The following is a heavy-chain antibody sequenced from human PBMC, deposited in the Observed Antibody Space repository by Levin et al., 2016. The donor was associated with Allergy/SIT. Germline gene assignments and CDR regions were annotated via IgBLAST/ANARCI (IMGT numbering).Heavy chain of an antibody. CDR2: IYYTGST. CDR1: GESLTSGDFY. CDR3: AREWLSTTSSYYMDV. V-gene: IGHV4-30-4*02. D-gene: IGHD3-22*01. Sequence: SETLSLTCTVSGESLTSGDFYWSWIRQPPGKGPEWIGYIYYTGSTYYNPSLKSRVTISIDTSKRQFSLKLTSVTAADTAVYYCAREWLSTTSSYYMDVWGKGTSVTVSS. J-gene: IGHJ6*03.